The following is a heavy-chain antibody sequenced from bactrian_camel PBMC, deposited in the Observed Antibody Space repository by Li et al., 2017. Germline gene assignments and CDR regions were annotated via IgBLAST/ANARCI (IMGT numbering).Heavy chain of an antibody. CDR3: AAGSGFDSWNQQHEYAY. J-gene: IGHJ4*01. V-gene: IGHV3S40*01. CDR1: GYTYNYYC. D-gene: IGHD6*01. Sequence: VQLVESGGGSVQAGDSLRLSCDISGYTYNYYCMGWFRQAPGKEREGVAVIDNDTGSTHYASSLKGRFTISQDNAKRTVYLQMNSLKPEDTAMYYCAAGSGFDSWNQQHEYAYWGQGTQVTVS. CDR2: IDNDTGST.